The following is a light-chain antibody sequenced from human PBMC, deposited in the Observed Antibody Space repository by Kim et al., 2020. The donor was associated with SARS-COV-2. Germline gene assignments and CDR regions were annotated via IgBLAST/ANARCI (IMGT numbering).Light chain of an antibody. Sequence: GQSVTISCTGTSRDVGGYNYVSWYQQDPGKAPKLMLYDVSQRPSGVSHRFSGSKSGNTASLTISGLQAEDEADYYCDSYTTSNTWVFGGGTQLTVL. CDR3: DSYTTSNTWV. CDR2: DVS. J-gene: IGLJ3*02. V-gene: IGLV2-14*03. CDR1: SRDVGGYNY.